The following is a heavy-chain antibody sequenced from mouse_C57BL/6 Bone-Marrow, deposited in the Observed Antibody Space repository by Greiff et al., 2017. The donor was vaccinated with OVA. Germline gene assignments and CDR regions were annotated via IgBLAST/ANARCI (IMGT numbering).Heavy chain of an antibody. J-gene: IGHJ2*01. CDR2: IYPGDGDT. CDR1: GYAFSSSW. CDR3: ARDYGPYFDY. Sequence: VQGVESGPELVKPGASVKISCKASGYAFSSSWMNWVKQRPGKGLEWIGRIYPGDGDTNYNGKFKGKATLTADKSSSTAYMQLSSLTSEDSAVYFCARDYGPYFDYWGQGTTLTVSS. D-gene: IGHD1-1*01. V-gene: IGHV1-82*01.